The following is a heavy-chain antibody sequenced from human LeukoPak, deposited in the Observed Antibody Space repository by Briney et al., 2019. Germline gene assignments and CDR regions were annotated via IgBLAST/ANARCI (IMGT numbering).Heavy chain of an antibody. V-gene: IGHV1-2*02. CDR3: AKVGAMVL. J-gene: IGHJ4*02. D-gene: IGHD3-10*01. CDR1: GYTFTGYY. CDR2: INPNSGGT. Sequence: ASVKVSCKASGYTFTGYYMHWVRQAPRQGLEWMGWINPNSGGTNYAQKFQGRVTMTRDKSITTAYMDLSSLTSDDTAVYYCAKVGAMVLWGQGTQVTVSS.